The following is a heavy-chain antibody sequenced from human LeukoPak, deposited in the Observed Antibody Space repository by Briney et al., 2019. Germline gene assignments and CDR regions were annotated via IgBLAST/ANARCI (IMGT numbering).Heavy chain of an antibody. V-gene: IGHV4-39*01. Sequence: PSETLSLTCIVSGDSLSNDNYYWGWIRQPPGKGLEWIGSVYYSGSTYYNPSLKGRITMSVDTSKSQFSLNLSSVTAADTAVYYCARHVHHSSGFEYYFDYWGQGTLVTVSS. J-gene: IGHJ4*02. CDR2: VYYSGST. CDR1: GDSLSNDNYY. D-gene: IGHD3-22*01. CDR3: ARHVHHSSGFEYYFDY.